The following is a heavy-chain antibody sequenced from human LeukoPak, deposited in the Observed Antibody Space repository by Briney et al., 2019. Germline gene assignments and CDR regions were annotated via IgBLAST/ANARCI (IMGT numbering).Heavy chain of an antibody. J-gene: IGHJ5*02. CDR1: GGSFSGYY. D-gene: IGHD3-10*01. Sequence: SETLSLTRAVYGGSFSGYYWSWIRQPPGKGLEWIGEINHSGSTNYNPSLKSRVTISVDTSKNQFSLKLSSVTAADTAVYYCARRNLWAGRWLGVSWFDPWGQGTLVTVSS. CDR3: ARRNLWAGRWLGVSWFDP. CDR2: INHSGST. V-gene: IGHV4-34*01.